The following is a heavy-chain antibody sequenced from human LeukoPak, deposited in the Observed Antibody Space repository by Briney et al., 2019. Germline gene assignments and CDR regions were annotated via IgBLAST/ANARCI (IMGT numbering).Heavy chain of an antibody. D-gene: IGHD3-10*01. J-gene: IGHJ4*02. CDR2: ISYSGST. CDR1: GGSISSYY. Sequence: SETLSLTCSVSGGSISSYYWNWLRQPPGQGLEWFVYISYSGSTSYNPSPESRVSISVNTSKKHFSLKRSTVTAADASFFFSTSTHYRSVTYYNLDSYYFDVWGKGTLVTVSS. V-gene: IGHV4-59*12. CDR3: TSTHYRSVTYYNLDSYYFDV.